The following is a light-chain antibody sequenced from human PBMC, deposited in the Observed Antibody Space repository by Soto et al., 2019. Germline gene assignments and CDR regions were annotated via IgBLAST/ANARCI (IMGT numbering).Light chain of an antibody. J-gene: IGKJ1*01. CDR1: QSVTNNF. CDR2: AAS. CDR3: QHYDSSPWT. Sequence: IVLTQSPGTLSLSPGERATLSCRASQSVTNNFLAWYQQKPGQAPRLLIYAASNRATGIPDRFSGSGSGTDFILTISSLEPEDCASYYCQHYDSSPWTFGQGTKVEIK. V-gene: IGKV3-20*01.